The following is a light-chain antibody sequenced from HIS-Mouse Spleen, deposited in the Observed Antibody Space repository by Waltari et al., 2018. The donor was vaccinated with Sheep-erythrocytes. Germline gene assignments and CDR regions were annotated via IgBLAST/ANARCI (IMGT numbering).Light chain of an antibody. V-gene: IGLV2-11*01. Sequence: QSALTQPRSVSGSPGQSVTIPCTATSSDVGVDNYVSWYQQHPGKAPKLMIYDVSKRPSGVPDRFSGSKSGNTASLTISGLQAEDEADYYCCSYAGSYTFVVFGGGTKLTVL. CDR1: SSDVGVDNY. J-gene: IGLJ2*01. CDR2: DVS. CDR3: CSYAGSYTFVV.